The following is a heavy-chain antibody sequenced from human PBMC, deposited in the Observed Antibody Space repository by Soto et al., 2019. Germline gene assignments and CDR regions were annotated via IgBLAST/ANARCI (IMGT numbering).Heavy chain of an antibody. CDR2: IKSKTDGGTT. CDR3: TTRSAAGAYYYYNMDV. J-gene: IGHJ6*03. D-gene: IGHD6-13*01. CDR1: GFTFSNAW. Sequence: EVQLVESGGGLVKPGGSLRLSCAASGFTFSNAWMSWVRQAPGKGLEWVGRIKSKTDGGTTDYAAPVKGRFTISRDDSKNTLYLQMNSLKTEDTAVYYCTTRSAAGAYYYYNMDVWGKGTTVTVSS. V-gene: IGHV3-15*01.